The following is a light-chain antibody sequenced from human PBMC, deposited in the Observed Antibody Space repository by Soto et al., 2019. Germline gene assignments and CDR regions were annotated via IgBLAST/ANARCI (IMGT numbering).Light chain of an antibody. J-gene: IGKJ1*01. CDR3: LQYGSSPRT. CDR1: QSLISSY. V-gene: IGKV3-20*01. Sequence: ENVLTQSPGTLSLSPGEGATLSCRSSQSLISSYLAWYQHKPGQAPRLLIYGASRRATGIPERFRGSGSGTDFTLSISRLEPEDFAVYYCLQYGSSPRTFGQGTKVDI. CDR2: GAS.